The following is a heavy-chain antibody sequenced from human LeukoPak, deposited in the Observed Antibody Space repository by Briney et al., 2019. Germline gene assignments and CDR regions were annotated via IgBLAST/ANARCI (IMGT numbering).Heavy chain of an antibody. Sequence: ASVKVSCKTSGYTFTNYAINWVRQAPGQGLEWMGWINTNTGNPTYAQGFTGRFVFSLDTSVSTAYLQISSLKAEDTAVYSCAREGDFGSSYYWGQGTLVTVSS. J-gene: IGHJ4*02. CDR2: INTNTGNP. V-gene: IGHV7-4-1*02. CDR1: GYTFTNYA. D-gene: IGHD6-6*01. CDR3: AREGDFGSSYY.